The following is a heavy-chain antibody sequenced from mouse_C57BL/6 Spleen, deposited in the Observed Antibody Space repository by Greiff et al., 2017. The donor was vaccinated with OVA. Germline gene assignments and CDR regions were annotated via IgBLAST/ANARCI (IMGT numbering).Heavy chain of an antibody. J-gene: IGHJ4*01. CDR3: TDYYGSSYSSYAMDY. CDR1: GYTFTDYE. Sequence: QVQLQQSGAELVRPGASVTLSCKASGYTFTDYEMHWVKQTPVHGLEWIGAIDPETGGTAYNQKFKGKAILTADKSSSTAYMELRSLTSDDSAVYYCTDYYGSSYSSYAMDYWGQGTSVTVSS. D-gene: IGHD1-1*01. V-gene: IGHV1-15*01. CDR2: IDPETGGT.